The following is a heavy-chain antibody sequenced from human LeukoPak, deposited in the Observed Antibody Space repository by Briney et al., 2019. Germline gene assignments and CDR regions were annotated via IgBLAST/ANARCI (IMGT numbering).Heavy chain of an antibody. CDR1: GFTFSSNA. V-gene: IGHV3-30-3*01. J-gene: IGHJ6*02. Sequence: GGSLRLSCAASGFTFSSNAMHWVRQAPGKGLEWVAVITYDGSNKYYADSVKGRFTISRDNSKNSLYLQMNSLRPEDTALYYCVRDVRGGYYYGLDVWGQGTTVTVS. CDR3: VRDVRGGYYYGLDV. D-gene: IGHD2-15*01. CDR2: ITYDGSNK.